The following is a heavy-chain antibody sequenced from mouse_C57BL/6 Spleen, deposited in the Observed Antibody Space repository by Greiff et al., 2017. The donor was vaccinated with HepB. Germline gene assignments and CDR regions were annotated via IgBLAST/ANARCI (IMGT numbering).Heavy chain of an antibody. V-gene: IGHV1-59*01. Sequence: QVQLKQPGAELVRPGTSVKLSCKASGYTFTSYWMHWVKQRPGQGLEWIGVIDPSDSYTNYNQKFKGKATLTVDTSSSTAYMQLSSLTSEDSAVYYCARGRRTGYYAMDYWGQGTSVTVSS. CDR1: GYTFTSYW. D-gene: IGHD2-12*01. CDR2: IDPSDSYT. J-gene: IGHJ4*01. CDR3: ARGRRTGYYAMDY.